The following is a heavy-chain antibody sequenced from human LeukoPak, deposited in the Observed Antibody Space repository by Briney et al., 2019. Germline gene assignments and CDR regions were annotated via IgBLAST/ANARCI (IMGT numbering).Heavy chain of an antibody. D-gene: IGHD6-13*01. J-gene: IGHJ6*03. CDR1: GATFSSYA. CDR3: ARDSRYSSTYYMDV. Sequence: SSGKVSCKASGATFSSYAISWLRQAPGQGLEWMGRIIPIFGTANYAQKFQGRVTITTDESTSTAYMELSSLRSEDTAVYYCARDSRYSSTYYMDVWGKGTTVTVSS. CDR2: IIPIFGTA. V-gene: IGHV1-69*05.